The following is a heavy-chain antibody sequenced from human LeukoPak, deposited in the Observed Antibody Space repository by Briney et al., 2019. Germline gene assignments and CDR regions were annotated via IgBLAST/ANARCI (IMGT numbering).Heavy chain of an antibody. CDR2: IYYSGST. V-gene: IGHV4-59*01. CDR3: ARLGGPQEAFDI. J-gene: IGHJ3*02. CDR1: GGSISSYY. Sequence: PSETLSLTCTDSGGSISSYYWSWIRQPPGNGLEWIGYIYYSGSTNYNPSLKSRVTISVDTSKNQFSLKLSSVTAVDTAVYYCARLGGPQEAFDIWGQGTMVTVSS.